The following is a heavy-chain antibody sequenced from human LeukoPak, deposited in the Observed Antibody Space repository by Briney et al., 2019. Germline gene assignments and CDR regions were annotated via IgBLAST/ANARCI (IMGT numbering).Heavy chain of an antibody. Sequence: GKSLRLSCAASGFTFSTYWMTWVRQAPGKGLEWVANINPDGSATYHVDSVKGRFTISRDNAKNSLYPQMISLRAEDTAVYYCARAINYNFDYWGQGTLVTVSS. D-gene: IGHD4-11*01. V-gene: IGHV3-7*04. CDR3: ARAINYNFDY. J-gene: IGHJ4*02. CDR2: INPDGSAT. CDR1: GFTFSTYW.